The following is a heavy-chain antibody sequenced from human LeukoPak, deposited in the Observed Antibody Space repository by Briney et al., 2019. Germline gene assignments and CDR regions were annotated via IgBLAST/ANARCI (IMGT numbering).Heavy chain of an antibody. CDR1: GGSISRYY. V-gene: IGHV4-59*01. D-gene: IGHD2-21*02. CDR3: ARARKTVVTASSYYYYMDV. Sequence: SATLSLTCAVSGGSISRYYWSWIRQPPGKGLGWLGYIYFSGSTNYNPSLKSRVSISVDTSKNQFSLKLSSVTAADTAVYYCARARKTVVTASSYYYYMDVWGKGTTVTISS. J-gene: IGHJ6*03. CDR2: IYFSGST.